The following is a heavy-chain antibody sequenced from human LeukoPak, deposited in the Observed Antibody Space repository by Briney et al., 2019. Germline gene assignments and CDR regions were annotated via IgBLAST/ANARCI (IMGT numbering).Heavy chain of an antibody. CDR3: ARGGGDRNPFDY. V-gene: IGHV3-66*01. D-gene: IGHD4-17*01. CDR1: GFTVSDNY. CDR2: IYSGGNT. J-gene: IGHJ4*02. Sequence: GGSLRLSCAVSGFTVSDNYMTWVRQVPGKGLDWVSIIYSGGNTYYADSVKGRFIISRDNSKNTLYLQMNSLRVEDTAVYYCARGGGDRNPFDYWGQGTLVTVSS.